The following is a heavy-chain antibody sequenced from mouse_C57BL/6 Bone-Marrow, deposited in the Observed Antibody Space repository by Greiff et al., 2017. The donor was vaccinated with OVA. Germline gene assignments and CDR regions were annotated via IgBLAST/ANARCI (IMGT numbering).Heavy chain of an antibody. CDR2: LDPSDSYT. CDR1: GYTFTSYW. CDR3: ARWGYGSSYAMDY. V-gene: IGHV1-69*01. Sequence: VQLQQPGAELVMPGASVKLSCKASGYTFTSYWMHWVKQRPGQGLEWIGELDPSDSYTNYNQKFKGKSTLTVDKSSSTAYMQLSSLTSEDSAVYYCARWGYGSSYAMDYWGQGTSVTVSS. J-gene: IGHJ4*01. D-gene: IGHD1-1*01.